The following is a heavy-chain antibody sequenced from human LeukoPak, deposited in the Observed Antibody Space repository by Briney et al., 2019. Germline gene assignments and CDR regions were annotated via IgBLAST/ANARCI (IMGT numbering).Heavy chain of an antibody. V-gene: IGHV4-34*01. D-gene: IGHD3-10*01. CDR3: ARYYYGSGSPSSFDY. Sequence: PSETLSLTCAVYVGSFSGYYWSCIRQPPGKGLECVGEINHSGSTNYNPSLKSRVTISVDPSKNQFSLKLSSVTAADTAVYYCARYYYGSGSPSSFDYWGQGTLVTVSS. J-gene: IGHJ4*02. CDR1: VGSFSGYY. CDR2: INHSGST.